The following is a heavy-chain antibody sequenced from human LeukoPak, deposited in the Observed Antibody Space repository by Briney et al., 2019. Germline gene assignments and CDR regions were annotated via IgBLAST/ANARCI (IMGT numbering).Heavy chain of an antibody. CDR3: AKLGGHPLHNYYVGV. D-gene: IGHD3-16*01. CDR1: GFTFSSYA. Sequence: GGSLRLSCAASGFTFSSYAMSWVRQAPGKGLEWVSGVLDSGYSTYYANSVKGRFTISRDNSNNTLYLQMNSLRAEDTAVYYCAKLGGHPLHNYYVGVWGKGTTVAVSS. V-gene: IGHV3-23*01. CDR2: VLDSGYST. J-gene: IGHJ6*03.